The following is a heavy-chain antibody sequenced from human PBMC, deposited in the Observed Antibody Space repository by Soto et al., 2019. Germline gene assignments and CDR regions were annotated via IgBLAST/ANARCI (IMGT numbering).Heavy chain of an antibody. CDR1: GYTFINYG. CDR2: INTYNGNT. J-gene: IGHJ4*02. Sequence: QVQLVQSGAEVKKPGASVKVSCKASGYTFINYGISWARQAPGQGLEWMGWINTYNGNTNYAQKVQGRVTMTTDTSTRTAYMELRSLTSDDTAVYYCARFLTVTTEDDYWGQGTLATVSS. V-gene: IGHV1-18*01. D-gene: IGHD4-17*01. CDR3: ARFLTVTTEDDY.